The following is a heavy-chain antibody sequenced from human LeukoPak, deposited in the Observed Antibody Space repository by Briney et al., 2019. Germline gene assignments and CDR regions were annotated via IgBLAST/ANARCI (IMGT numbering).Heavy chain of an antibody. CDR2: ISYNGINE. V-gene: IGHV3-30*18. D-gene: IGHD2-15*01. CDR1: GFSFSDYN. J-gene: IGHJ6*03. CDR3: AKDGDVGYCSGGSCQRALYYYYMDV. Sequence: GGSLRLSCAASGFSFSDYNMHWVRQAPGKGLEWMAVISYNGINEYYADSVKGRFTISRDNSKSTLLLQMNSLRAEDTAVYYCAKDGDVGYCSGGSCQRALYYYYMDVWGKGTTVTISS.